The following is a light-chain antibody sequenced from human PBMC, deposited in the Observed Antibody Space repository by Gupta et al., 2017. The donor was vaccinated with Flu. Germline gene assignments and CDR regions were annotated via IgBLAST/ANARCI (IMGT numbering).Light chain of an antibody. CDR3: GTWDNSLFSRV. Sequence: QFVLTQPPSISAAPGQKVISCSGTGSNIGKNLVSWYQHFPGMARKHLIYDDEKRPSGISDRFSGSKSDTSATLDITGLQTGDEADYYCGTWDNSLFSRVFGGGTKLTVL. CDR2: DDE. J-gene: IGLJ3*02. CDR1: GSNIGKNL. V-gene: IGLV1-51*01.